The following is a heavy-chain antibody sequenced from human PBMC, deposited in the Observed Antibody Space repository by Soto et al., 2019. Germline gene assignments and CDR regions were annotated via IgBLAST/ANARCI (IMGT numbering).Heavy chain of an antibody. V-gene: IGHV3-48*01. Sequence: GGSLRLSCAASGFTFSSYSMNWVRQAPGKGLEWVSYISSSSSSTIYYADSVKGRFTISRDNAKNSLYLQMNSLRAEDTAVYYCARGSPQYYYMDVWGKGTTVTVSS. CDR1: GFTFSSYS. CDR3: ARGSPQYYYMDV. CDR2: ISSSSSSTI. J-gene: IGHJ6*03.